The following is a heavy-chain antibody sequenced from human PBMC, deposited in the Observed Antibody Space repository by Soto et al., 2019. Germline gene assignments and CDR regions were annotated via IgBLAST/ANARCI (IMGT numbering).Heavy chain of an antibody. J-gene: IGHJ4*02. CDR1: GGTFSRHA. CDR3: ARGWGYDSNDYYYAY. V-gene: IGHV1-69*01. D-gene: IGHD3-22*01. Sequence: QVQLVQSGAEVRKPGSSVKVSCKASGGTFSRHAISWVRQAPGQGLEWMGGIIPIFGTANHDQRFQSRVTIIADESTSTVYMELSILRSEDTAMYYCARGWGYDSNDYYYAYWGQGTLVIVSS. CDR2: IIPIFGTA.